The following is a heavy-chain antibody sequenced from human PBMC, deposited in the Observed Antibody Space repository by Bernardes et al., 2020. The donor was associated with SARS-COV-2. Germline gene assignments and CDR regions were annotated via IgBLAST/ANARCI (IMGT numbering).Heavy chain of an antibody. CDR1: GGSITYYY. J-gene: IGHJ3*02. Sequence: SETLSLTCTVSGGSITYYYWTWIRQSPGKGLEWIGYIYYSGETNYNPSLKNRLTISRDTSKNQFSLGLTSVTAADTAVYYCANLSPFCCFRNAFDIWGQGTMVTVSS. CDR2: IYYSGET. V-gene: IGHV4-59*03. CDR3: ANLSPFCCFRNAFDI. D-gene: IGHD3-3*02.